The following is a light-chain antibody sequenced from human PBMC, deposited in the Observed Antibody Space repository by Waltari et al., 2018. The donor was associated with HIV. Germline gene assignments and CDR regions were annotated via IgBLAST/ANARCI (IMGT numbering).Light chain of an antibody. CDR3: QQYATSPT. CDR1: QIIRDNF. Sequence: DILLTQTPGTLSLSPGQSATLSCWASQIIRDNFLAWYQQRPGQAPRLLMFAASSRATGIPDRFTGSGSGTEFSLTIVRLEPEDYAVYYCQQYATSPTFGNGTKVEV. J-gene: IGKJ1*01. CDR2: AAS. V-gene: IGKV3-20*01.